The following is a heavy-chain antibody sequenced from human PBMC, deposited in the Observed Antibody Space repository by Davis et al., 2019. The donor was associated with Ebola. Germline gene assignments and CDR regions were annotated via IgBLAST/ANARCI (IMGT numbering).Heavy chain of an antibody. J-gene: IGHJ2*01. Sequence: GESLKISCAASGFYFGSYGMHWVRQAPGKGLEWVAAISSSGNQEFYADSVKGRFTISRDNSKTTLFLQMNSLRTEDTAVYYCAKNPVIGQWYYDLWGRGTLVIVSS. D-gene: IGHD2-21*01. CDR2: ISSSGNQE. CDR1: GFYFGSYG. V-gene: IGHV3-30*18. CDR3: AKNPVIGQWYYDL.